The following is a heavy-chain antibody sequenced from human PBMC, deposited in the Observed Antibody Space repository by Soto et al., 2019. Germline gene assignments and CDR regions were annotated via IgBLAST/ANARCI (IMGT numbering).Heavy chain of an antibody. CDR1: GFTFSSYA. CDR2: ISGSGGST. Sequence: EVQLLESGGGLVQPGGSLRLSCAASGFTFSSYAMSWVRQAPGKGLEWVSAISGSGGSTYYADSVKGRFTIARDNSKNTLYLQMNGLKAEDTAVYDCARRPPAVGVVTYWYFDLWGRGTLVTVSS. J-gene: IGHJ2*01. V-gene: IGHV3-23*01. CDR3: ARRPPAVGVVTYWYFDL. D-gene: IGHD3-10*01.